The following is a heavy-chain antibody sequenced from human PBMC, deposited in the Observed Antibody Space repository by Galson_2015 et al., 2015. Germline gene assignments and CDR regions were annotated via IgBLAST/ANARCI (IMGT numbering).Heavy chain of an antibody. J-gene: IGHJ3*02. CDR3: ARETGHDYVWGSYRFGAFDI. Sequence: SLRLSCAASGFTVSDTFMAWVRQGPGKGLEWVSVTYRGDNTYYADSVKGRFTISRDNSKNTLFLQMNSLRAEDTAVYYCARETGHDYVWGSYRFGAFDIWGQGTMVIVSS. D-gene: IGHD3-16*02. CDR1: GFTVSDTF. V-gene: IGHV3-53*01. CDR2: TYRGDNT.